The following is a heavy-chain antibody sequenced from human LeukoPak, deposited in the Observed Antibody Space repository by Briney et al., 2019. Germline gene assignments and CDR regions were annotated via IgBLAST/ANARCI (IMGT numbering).Heavy chain of an antibody. V-gene: IGHV3-23*01. CDR3: AYHSGIAVAGAFDY. J-gene: IGHJ4*02. D-gene: IGHD6-19*01. CDR2: ISGSGGST. Sequence: PGGSLRLSCAASGFTFSSYAMSWVRQAPGKGPEWVSAISGSGGSTYYADSVKGRFTISRDNSKNTLYLQMNSLRAEDTAVYYCAYHSGIAVAGAFDYWGQGTLVTVSS. CDR1: GFTFSSYA.